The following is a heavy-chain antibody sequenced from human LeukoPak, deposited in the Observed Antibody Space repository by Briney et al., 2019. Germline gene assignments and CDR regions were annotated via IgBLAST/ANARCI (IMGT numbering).Heavy chain of an antibody. CDR1: GGSFSGYY. CDR3: ARTYVANSFDI. D-gene: IGHD3-16*01. V-gene: IGHV4-34*01. CDR2: INHSGSS. Sequence: SETLSLTCAVYGGSFSGYYWSWIRQPPGKGLEWIGEINHSGSSNYNPSLKSRVTISVDTSKNQFSLKLRSVTAADTAVYYCARTYVANSFDIWGQGTMVTVSS. J-gene: IGHJ3*02.